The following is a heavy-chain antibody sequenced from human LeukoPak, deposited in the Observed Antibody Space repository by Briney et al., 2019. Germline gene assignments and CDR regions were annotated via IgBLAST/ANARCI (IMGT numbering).Heavy chain of an antibody. D-gene: IGHD6-13*01. CDR1: GFTFSGYA. CDR3: VKSASTWYLFDY. Sequence: PGGSLRLSCSASGFTFSGYAMHWVRQAPGKGLEYVSAIISNGESTYYSDSVKDRFTISRDNSKDTLYLQMRSLRPEDTAVYYCVKSASTWYLFDYWGQGTLVTVSS. V-gene: IGHV3-64*03. J-gene: IGHJ4*02. CDR2: IISNGEST.